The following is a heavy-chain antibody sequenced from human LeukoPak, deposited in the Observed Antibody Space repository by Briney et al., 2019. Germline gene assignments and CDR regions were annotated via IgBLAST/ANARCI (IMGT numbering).Heavy chain of an antibody. V-gene: IGHV1-2*02. CDR2: VNPNSGGT. Sequence: GASVTVSCKASGYTFTGYYMHWGRQAPGKGLDWMGWVNPNSGGTNYAQNFQGRVTMTRDTSISTAYMELSRLRSDDTAVYYCARDFDSKEGGMDVWGQGTTVTVSS. CDR1: GYTFTGYY. J-gene: IGHJ6*02. D-gene: IGHD3-9*01. CDR3: ARDFDSKEGGMDV.